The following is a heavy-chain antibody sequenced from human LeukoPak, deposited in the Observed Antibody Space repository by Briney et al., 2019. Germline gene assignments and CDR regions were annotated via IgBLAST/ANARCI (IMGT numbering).Heavy chain of an antibody. CDR3: ARVRGGDSYDFWSGYYFDY. Sequence: PSETLSLTCTVSGGSISSYYWSWLRQPPGKGLEWIGYIYYSGSTNYNPSLKSRVTISVDTSKNQFSLKLSSVTAADTAVYYCARVRGGDSYDFWSGYYFDYWGQGTLVTVSS. V-gene: IGHV4-59*01. CDR2: IYYSGST. D-gene: IGHD3-3*01. CDR1: GGSISSYY. J-gene: IGHJ4*02.